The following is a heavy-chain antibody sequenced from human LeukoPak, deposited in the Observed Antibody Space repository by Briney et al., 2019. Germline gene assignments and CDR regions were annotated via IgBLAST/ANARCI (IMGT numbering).Heavy chain of an antibody. Sequence: ASVNVSCTASGYTFTNYGVHWLRQVPGQRLEWMGWINAATLNTKYSQKFQGRVTITRDTSASTAYMELTSLRSEDTAVYYCARDLVYGDYLPGYWGQGTLVTVSS. CDR3: ARDLVYGDYLPGY. CDR1: GYTFTNYG. J-gene: IGHJ4*02. V-gene: IGHV1-3*01. CDR2: INAATLNT. D-gene: IGHD4-17*01.